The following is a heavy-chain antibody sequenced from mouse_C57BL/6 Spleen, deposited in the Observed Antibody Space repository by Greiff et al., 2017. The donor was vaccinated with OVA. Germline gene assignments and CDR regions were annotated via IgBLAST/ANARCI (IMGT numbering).Heavy chain of an antibody. CDR2: ISSGSSTI. D-gene: IGHD1-1*01. Sequence: EVKLVESGGGLVKPGGSLKLSCAASGFTFSDYGMHWVRQAPEKGLEWVAYISSGSSTIYYADTVKGRFTISRDNAKNTLFMQMTRLRSEETAMYYCASAITTVVATDYYAMDYWGQGTSVTVSS. CDR3: ASAITTVVATDYYAMDY. CDR1: GFTFSDYG. J-gene: IGHJ4*01. V-gene: IGHV5-17*01.